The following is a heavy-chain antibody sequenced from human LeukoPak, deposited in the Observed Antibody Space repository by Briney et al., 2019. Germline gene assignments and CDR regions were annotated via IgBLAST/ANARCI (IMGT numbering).Heavy chain of an antibody. CDR2: INHSGST. J-gene: IGHJ5*02. Sequence: SETLSLTCAVYGGSFSGYYWSWIRQPPGKGLEWIGEINHSGSTNYNPSLKSRVTISEDTSKNQFSLKLSSVTAADTAVYYCARALVVVVAATRLNWFDPWGQGTLVTVSS. V-gene: IGHV4-34*01. CDR3: ARALVVVVAATRLNWFDP. D-gene: IGHD2-15*01. CDR1: GGSFSGYY.